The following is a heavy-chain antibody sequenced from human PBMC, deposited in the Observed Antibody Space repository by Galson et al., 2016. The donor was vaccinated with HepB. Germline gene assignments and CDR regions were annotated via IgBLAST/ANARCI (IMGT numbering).Heavy chain of an antibody. CDR3: ARDLVVTRNYYYYHYMDV. CDR2: IYSGDYT. J-gene: IGHJ6*03. CDR1: GFSVSNNY. D-gene: IGHD3-22*01. Sequence: SLRLSCAPSGFSVSNNYMNWVRQAPGKGLEWVSVIYSGDYTYYADSVKGRSTISRDISKNTLYLQMNRLRAEDTAVYYCARDLVVTRNYYYYHYMDVWGKGTTVTVSS. V-gene: IGHV3-53*01.